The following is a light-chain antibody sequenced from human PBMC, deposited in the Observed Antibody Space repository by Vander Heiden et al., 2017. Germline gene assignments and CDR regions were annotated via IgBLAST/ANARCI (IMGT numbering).Light chain of an antibody. CDR2: GVA. J-gene: IGLJ2*01. V-gene: IGLV2-23*01. CDR3: CSYAAGSTLL. CDR1: SSEVGSRDL. Sequence: QSALTQSASVSGSSGQSITISCTGTSSEVGSRDLVSWYQQHPGKAPKLLMYGVATRPSGVSERFSASKSGNTASLTISGLQAQDEADYYCCSYAAGSTLLFGGGTKLTVL.